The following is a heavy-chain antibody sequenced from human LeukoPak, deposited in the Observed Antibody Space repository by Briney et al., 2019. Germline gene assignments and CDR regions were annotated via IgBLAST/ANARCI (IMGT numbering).Heavy chain of an antibody. J-gene: IGHJ6*03. V-gene: IGHV4-59*01. Sequence: SETLSLTCSVSGGSISDYYWNWIRQAPGKGLEWIGYIYYSGSTTYNPSLKSRVTMSADTAKNQFSLKVRSVIAAETAVYYCARGDFCSKSTCYLRPMDVWGKGTPVTVSS. CDR1: GGSISDYY. CDR3: ARGDFCSKSTCYLRPMDV. CDR2: IYYSGST. D-gene: IGHD3-3*01.